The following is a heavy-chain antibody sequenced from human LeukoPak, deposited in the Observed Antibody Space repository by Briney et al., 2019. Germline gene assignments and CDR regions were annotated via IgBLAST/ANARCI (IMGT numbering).Heavy chain of an antibody. D-gene: IGHD3-22*01. V-gene: IGHV1-2*02. Sequence: ASVKVSCKASGYTFTSYGISWVRQAPGQGLEWMGWINPNSGGTNYAQKFQGRVTMTRDTSISTAYMELSRLRSDDTAVYYCARDRSYYYDSSGPPAAFDIWGQGTMVTVSS. CDR2: INPNSGGT. CDR1: GYTFTSYG. J-gene: IGHJ3*02. CDR3: ARDRSYYYDSSGPPAAFDI.